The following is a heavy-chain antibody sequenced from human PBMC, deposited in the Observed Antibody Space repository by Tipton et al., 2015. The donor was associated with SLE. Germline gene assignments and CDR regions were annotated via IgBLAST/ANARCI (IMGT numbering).Heavy chain of an antibody. CDR1: GGSINDHY. CDR2: MYNSGTT. CDR3: ARQSSARDFWSGFGYSLDL. J-gene: IGHJ6*04. V-gene: IGHV4-4*07. Sequence: GLVKPSETLSVSCTVSGGSINDHYWTWIRQPAGKGLEWIGRMYNSGTTNYNSSLRSRVTMSMDTSKNQVSLTMNSVTAADTAVYYCARQSSARDFWSGFGYSLDLWGKGTAVIVSA. D-gene: IGHD3-3*01.